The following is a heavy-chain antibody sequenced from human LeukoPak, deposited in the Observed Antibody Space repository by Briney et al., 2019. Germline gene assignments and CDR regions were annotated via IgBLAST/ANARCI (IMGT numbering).Heavy chain of an antibody. D-gene: IGHD2-21*01. Sequence: GGSLSLSRAGSVLTVSSNYMSWVRQAPAKGLEGVSVSYSVGSTYYADYVKGRFTISRDNSKNTLHLQMNSLRAEETAVYYCASSIVVMDAFDIWGQGTMVTVSS. CDR1: VLTVSSNY. CDR3: ASSIVVMDAFDI. V-gene: IGHV3-66*01. CDR2: SYSVGST. J-gene: IGHJ3*02.